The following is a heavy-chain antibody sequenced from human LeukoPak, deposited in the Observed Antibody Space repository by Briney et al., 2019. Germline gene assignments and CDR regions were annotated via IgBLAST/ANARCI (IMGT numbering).Heavy chain of an antibody. D-gene: IGHD3-22*01. CDR1: GYTFTSYD. CDR2: MNPNSGNT. CDR3: ARGGNWYYDSSGFFDY. Sequence: GASVKVSCKASGYTFTSYDINWVRQATGQGLEWMGWMNPNSGNTGYAQKFQGRVTMTRNTSISTAYMELSSLRSEDTAVYYCARGGNWYYDSSGFFDYWGQGTLVTVSS. V-gene: IGHV1-8*01. J-gene: IGHJ4*02.